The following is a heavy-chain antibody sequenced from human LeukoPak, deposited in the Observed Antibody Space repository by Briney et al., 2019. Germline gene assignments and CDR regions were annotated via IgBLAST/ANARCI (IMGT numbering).Heavy chain of an antibody. Sequence: PSETLSLTCTVSGGSISNYYWSWIRQPPGKGLEWIGYIYYTGSTNYNPSLESRVTMSVDTSKDQFSLNLYYVTAPDTAVYYCARLDNGGWFFLYWGQGSLVTVSS. V-gene: IGHV4-59*08. CDR2: IYYTGST. CDR3: ARLDNGGWFFLY. CDR1: GGSISNYY. J-gene: IGHJ4*02. D-gene: IGHD6-19*01.